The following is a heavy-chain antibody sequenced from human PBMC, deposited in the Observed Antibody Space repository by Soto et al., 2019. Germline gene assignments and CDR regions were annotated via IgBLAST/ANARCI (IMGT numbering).Heavy chain of an antibody. V-gene: IGHV4-59*08. D-gene: IGHD1-1*01. CDR1: GGSIRGYY. CDR2: IYYTGST. CDR3: AMTKTTLYNWLDP. Sequence: PSETLSLTCTVSGGSIRGYYWSWIRQTPGKGLEWIGQIYYTGSTNYNPSLKSRVTITVDTSKKHFYLKLSSVTAGDTAMYYCAMTKTTLYNWLDPWGQGTQVTVSS. J-gene: IGHJ5*02.